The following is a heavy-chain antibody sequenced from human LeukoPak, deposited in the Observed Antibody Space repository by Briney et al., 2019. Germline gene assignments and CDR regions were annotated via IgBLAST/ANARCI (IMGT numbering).Heavy chain of an antibody. CDR1: GFTFNDYT. CDR3: ARERNFYYFDY. V-gene: IGHV3-21*01. Sequence: GGSLRLPCAASGFTFNDYTMTWVRQAPGKGLEWVSSITGDCNYIFYADSVKGRFTISRDNAQNSLFLELNSLRGEDTAVYYCARERNFYYFDYWGQGALVTVSS. J-gene: IGHJ4*02. D-gene: IGHD3-3*01. CDR2: ITGDCNYI.